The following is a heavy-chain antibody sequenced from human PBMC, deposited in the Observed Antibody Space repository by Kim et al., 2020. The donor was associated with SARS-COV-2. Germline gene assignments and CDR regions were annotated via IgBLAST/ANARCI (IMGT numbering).Heavy chain of an antibody. Sequence: SETLSLTCNVTGGSITSNNYYWGWIRQPPGRGLEWIGSLYYSGNSLYNPSLKSRVTIFVDAAKKQFSLKFTYVTAAATAISYCASSYGPRYGPGTYPYCDCWGQGILVTVSS. V-gene: IGHV4-39*01. CDR3: ASSYGPRYGPGTYPYCDC. D-gene: IGHD3-10*01. J-gene: IGHJ4*02. CDR2: LYYSGNS. CDR1: GGSITSNNYY.